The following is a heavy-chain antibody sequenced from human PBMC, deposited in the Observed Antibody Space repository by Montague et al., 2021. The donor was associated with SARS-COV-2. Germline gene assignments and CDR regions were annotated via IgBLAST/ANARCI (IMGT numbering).Heavy chain of an antibody. CDR3: ARLGAITLVRGITKADFSNYGMDV. CDR1: SGSFGGYH. D-gene: IGHD3-10*01. V-gene: IGHV4-34*01. CDR2: INHSGST. Sequence: SETLSLTCAVSSGSFGGYHWSWIRQPPGKGLEWIGEINHSGSTTYNPSLESRVSISVDTSNKQFSLKVTSVTAADTAVYYCARLGAITLVRGITKADFSNYGMDVWGQGTTVTVSS. J-gene: IGHJ6*02.